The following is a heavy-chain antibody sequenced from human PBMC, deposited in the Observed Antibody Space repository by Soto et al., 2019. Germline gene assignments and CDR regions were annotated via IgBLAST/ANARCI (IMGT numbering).Heavy chain of an antibody. J-gene: IGHJ5*02. Sequence: EVQLVESGGGLVQPGGSLRLSCAASGFTFSSYWMSWVRQAPGKGLEWVANIKQDGSEKYYVDSVKGRFTISRDNAKNSLYLQMNSLRAEDTAVYYCARDSVEAVAGPNWFDPWGQGTLVTVSS. D-gene: IGHD6-13*01. V-gene: IGHV3-7*01. CDR2: IKQDGSEK. CDR1: GFTFSSYW. CDR3: ARDSVEAVAGPNWFDP.